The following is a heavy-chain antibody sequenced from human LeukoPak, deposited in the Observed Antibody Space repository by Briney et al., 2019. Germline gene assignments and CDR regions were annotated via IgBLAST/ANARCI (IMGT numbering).Heavy chain of an antibody. Sequence: EASVKVSCKGSGYSFTAYYMHWVRQAPGQGLEWMGWINPNSGVTDYAQNFQGRVTMTRDTSISTAYVELSRLRSDDTAVYYCARERRAWGEDFWGQGTLVTASS. CDR1: GYSFTAYY. V-gene: IGHV1-2*02. D-gene: IGHD3-16*01. CDR3: ARERRAWGEDF. CDR2: INPNSGVT. J-gene: IGHJ4*02.